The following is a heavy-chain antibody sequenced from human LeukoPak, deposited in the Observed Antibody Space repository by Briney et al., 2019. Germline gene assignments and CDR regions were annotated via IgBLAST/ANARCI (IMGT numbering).Heavy chain of an antibody. J-gene: IGHJ4*02. CDR3: AKWRRGGWSLDY. CDR1: GFTFSNYG. D-gene: IGHD6-19*01. CDR2: IRYDGSNK. Sequence: PGGSLRLSCVTSGFTFSNYGMHWVRQAPGKGLEWVAFIRYDGSNKYYADSVKGRFTISRDDFKNTLYLQMNSLRAEDTAVYYCAKWRRGGWSLDYWGQGTLVTVSS. V-gene: IGHV3-30*02.